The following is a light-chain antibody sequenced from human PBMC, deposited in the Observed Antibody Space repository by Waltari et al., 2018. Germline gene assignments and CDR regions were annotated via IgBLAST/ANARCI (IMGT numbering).Light chain of an antibody. CDR3: NSRDSSGNHLGV. CDR2: GKN. J-gene: IGLJ2*01. CDR1: SLRSYY. Sequence: SSELTQDPAVSVALGPTVRITCQGDSLRSYYASWYQQKPGQAPLLVIYGKNNRPSGIPDRFSGSSSGNTASLTITGAQAEDEADYYCNSRDSSGNHLGVFGGGTKLTVL. V-gene: IGLV3-19*01.